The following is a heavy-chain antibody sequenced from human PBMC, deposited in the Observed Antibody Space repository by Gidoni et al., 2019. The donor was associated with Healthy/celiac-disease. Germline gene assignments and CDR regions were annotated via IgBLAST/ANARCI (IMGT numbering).Heavy chain of an antibody. D-gene: IGHD5-12*01. CDR1: GFTFSSYA. CDR2: ISGSGGST. CDR3: AKDQVDIVATITYYYYGMDV. J-gene: IGHJ6*02. Sequence: EVQLLESGGGLVQPGGSLRLSCAASGFTFSSYAMSWVRQAPGKGLEWVSAISGSGGSTYYADSVKGRFTISRDNSKNTLYLQMNSLRAEDTAVYYCAKDQVDIVATITYYYYGMDVWGQGTTVTVSS. V-gene: IGHV3-23*01.